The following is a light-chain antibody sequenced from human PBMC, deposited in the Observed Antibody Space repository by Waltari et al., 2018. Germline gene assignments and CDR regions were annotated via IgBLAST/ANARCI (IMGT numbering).Light chain of an antibody. CDR2: KAS. J-gene: IGKJ4*01. CDR3: QQYNTYSPGPT. V-gene: IGKV1-5*03. Sequence: DIQMTQSPSTLSASVGDGVTITCRASQSILTWLAWYQQKPGKAPRLLMYKASSLQSGVPSRFSGSGSGTEFTLTISSLEPDDFATYYCQQYNTYSPGPTFGGGTKVEIK. CDR1: QSILTW.